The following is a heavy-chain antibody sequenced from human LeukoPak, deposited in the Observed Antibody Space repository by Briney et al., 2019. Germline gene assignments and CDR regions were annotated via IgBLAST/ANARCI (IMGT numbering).Heavy chain of an antibody. CDR2: ISSSSSTI. D-gene: IGHD3-3*01. CDR1: GFTFSSYS. V-gene: IGHV3-48*01. Sequence: GGSLRTSCAASGFTFSSYSMNWVRQAPGEGLEWVSYISSSSSTIYYADSVKGRFTISRDNAKNSLYLQMNSLRAEDTAVYYCAREWYYDFWSGYPGALQFDPWGQGTLVTVSS. CDR3: AREWYYDFWSGYPGALQFDP. J-gene: IGHJ5*02.